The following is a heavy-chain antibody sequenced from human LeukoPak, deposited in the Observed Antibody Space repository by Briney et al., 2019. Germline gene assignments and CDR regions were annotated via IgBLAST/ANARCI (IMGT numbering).Heavy chain of an antibody. CDR1: GFTFDDYG. V-gene: IGHV3-20*04. CDR3: ARITYYYDSSGYGNYMDV. D-gene: IGHD3-22*01. CDR2: INWNGGST. J-gene: IGHJ6*03. Sequence: GGSLRLSCAASGFTFDDYGMSWVRQAPGKGLEWVSGINWNGGSTGYADSVKGRFTISRDNAKNSLYLQMNSLRAEDTALYYRARITYYYDSSGYGNYMDVWGKGTTVTVSS.